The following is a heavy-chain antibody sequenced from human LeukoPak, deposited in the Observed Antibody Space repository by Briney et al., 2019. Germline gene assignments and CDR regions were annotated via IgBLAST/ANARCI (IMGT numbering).Heavy chain of an antibody. D-gene: IGHD3-10*02. Sequence: GGSLRLSCAASGFSFSNSGMHWVRQAPGKGLEWVAVIWYDGSNEYYADAVKGRFIISRDNSKNTVHLQMNSLRVEDTSVYYCAREISMFVNAFDLWGQGTLVAVSS. CDR2: IWYDGSNE. V-gene: IGHV3-33*01. J-gene: IGHJ3*01. CDR1: GFSFSNSG. CDR3: AREISMFVNAFDL.